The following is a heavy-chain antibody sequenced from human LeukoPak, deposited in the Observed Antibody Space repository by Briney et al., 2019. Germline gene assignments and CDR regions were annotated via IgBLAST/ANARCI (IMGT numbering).Heavy chain of an antibody. CDR1: GFTFSSYG. Sequence: PGGSLRLSCAASGFTFSSYGLHWVRQAPGKGLEWVAFIRYDGSNKYYADSVKGRFTISRDNSKNTLYLQMNSLRAEDTAVYYCARENGAAAGPFDYWGQGTLVTVSS. J-gene: IGHJ4*02. D-gene: IGHD6-13*01. CDR2: IRYDGSNK. V-gene: IGHV3-30*02. CDR3: ARENGAAAGPFDY.